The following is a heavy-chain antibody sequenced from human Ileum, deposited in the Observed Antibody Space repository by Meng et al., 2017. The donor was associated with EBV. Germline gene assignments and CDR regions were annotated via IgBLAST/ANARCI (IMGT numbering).Heavy chain of an antibody. V-gene: IGHV4-4*02. D-gene: IGHD3-22*01. CDR1: GGSISRSDW. CDR2: TPHSGST. CDR3: ASSDYYRSDY. Sequence: QVQLQESGPGLGKPSEPLSLTCAVSGGSISRSDWWSWVRQPPGKGLEWIGETPHSGSTNYSPSLKSRVTISLDKSKNQLSLKLNSVTAADTAVYYCASSDYYRSDYWGQGTLVTVSS. J-gene: IGHJ4*02.